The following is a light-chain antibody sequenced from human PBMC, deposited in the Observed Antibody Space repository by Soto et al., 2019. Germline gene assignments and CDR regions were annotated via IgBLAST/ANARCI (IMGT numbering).Light chain of an antibody. J-gene: IGKJ3*01. V-gene: IGKV3-20*01. CDR2: GAS. CDR3: QHYGSSLT. CDR1: QSVSSSY. Sequence: EIVLTQSPGTLFLSPGERATLSCRASQSVSSSYLAWYQQNPGQAPRLLIYGASRRATGIPDRFSGRGSGTYFTLTISILEPDDFSVYYCQHYGSSLTFHPGATG.